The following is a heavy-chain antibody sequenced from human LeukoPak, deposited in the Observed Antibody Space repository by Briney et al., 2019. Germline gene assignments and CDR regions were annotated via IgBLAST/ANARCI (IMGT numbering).Heavy chain of an antibody. D-gene: IGHD1-26*01. CDR3: ARDRIVGATHDAFDI. V-gene: IGHV4-4*02. J-gene: IGHJ3*02. CDR2: IYHSGST. CDR1: GGSISSSNW. Sequence: SGTLSLTCAVSGGSISSSNWWSWVRQPPGKGLEWIGEIYHSGSTNYNPSLKSRVTISVDKSKNQFSLKLSSVTAADTAVYYCARDRIVGATHDAFDIWGQGTMVTVFS.